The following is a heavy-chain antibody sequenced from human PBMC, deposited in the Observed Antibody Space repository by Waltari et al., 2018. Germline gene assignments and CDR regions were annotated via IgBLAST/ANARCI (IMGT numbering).Heavy chain of an antibody. V-gene: IGHV4-59*01. D-gene: IGHD6-6*01. CDR1: GGSISSYY. Sequence: QVQLQESGPGLVKPSETLSLTCTVSGGSISSYYWSWIRQPPGKGLEWIGYIYYSGSPNYNPSLKSRVTISVDTSKNQFSLKLSSVTAADTAVYYCARGRRQLVHGSPYYFDYWGQGTLVTVSS. J-gene: IGHJ4*02. CDR3: ARGRRQLVHGSPYYFDY. CDR2: IYYSGSP.